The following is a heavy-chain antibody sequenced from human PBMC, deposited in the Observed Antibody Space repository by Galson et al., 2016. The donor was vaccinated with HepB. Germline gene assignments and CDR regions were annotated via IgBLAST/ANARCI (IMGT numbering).Heavy chain of an antibody. CDR1: GFTFSNYA. CDR2: ISYDGSNK. CDR3: TKDRVPLNSHSYYYGMYV. D-gene: IGHD2-21*01. Sequence: SLRLSCAASGFTFSNYAMHWVRQAPGKGLEWVAVISYDGSNKYYADSVKGRFTISRDNSKNTLYLQMNSLRAGDTAVYYCTKDRVPLNSHSYYYGMYVWGQGTTVTVSS. J-gene: IGHJ6*02. V-gene: IGHV3-30-3*01.